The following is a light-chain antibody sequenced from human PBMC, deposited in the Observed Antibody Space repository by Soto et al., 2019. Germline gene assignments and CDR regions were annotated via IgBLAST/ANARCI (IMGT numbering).Light chain of an antibody. V-gene: IGLV1-40*01. CDR3: QSYDDSLSVHYV. Sequence: QLVLTQPPSVSGAPGQRVTISCTGSSSNIGSTYDVQWYQQLPGTAPKLPIHGNTNRPSGVPDRFSGSKSGTSASLAITGLQADDEADYYCQSYDDSLSVHYVFGTGTKLTVL. CDR1: SSNIGSTYD. J-gene: IGLJ1*01. CDR2: GNT.